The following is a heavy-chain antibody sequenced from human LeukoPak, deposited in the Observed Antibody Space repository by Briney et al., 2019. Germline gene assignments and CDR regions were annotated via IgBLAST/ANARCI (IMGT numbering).Heavy chain of an antibody. CDR3: AKDAWSCSSTACYLSWVDP. J-gene: IGHJ5*02. Sequence: GGSLRLSCAASGFTFSSYAMHWVRQAPGKGLEWVAVISYDGSNKYYADSVKGRFTISRDNSKNTLYLQMNSLRAEDTAVYYCAKDAWSCSSTACYLSWVDPSGQGTLVTASS. CDR1: GFTFSSYA. V-gene: IGHV3-30-3*01. D-gene: IGHD2-2*01. CDR2: ISYDGSNK.